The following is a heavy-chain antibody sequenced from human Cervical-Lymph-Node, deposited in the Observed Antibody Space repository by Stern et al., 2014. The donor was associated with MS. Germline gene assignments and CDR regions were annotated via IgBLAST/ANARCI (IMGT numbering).Heavy chain of an antibody. V-gene: IGHV5-51*01. CDR1: GYNFPSYW. D-gene: IGHD6-25*01. J-gene: IGHJ4*02. CDR2: IYPGDSNT. CDR3: VRHVGSSAWPSHFDY. Sequence: EVQLVQSGAEVKTPGESLKISCKGSGYNFPSYWIGWVRQMPGKGLEWMGIIYPGDSNTRYSPSCQGHVTISADKSISTAYLQLSSLKASDTAMYYCVRHVGSSAWPSHFDYWGQGTLVTVSS.